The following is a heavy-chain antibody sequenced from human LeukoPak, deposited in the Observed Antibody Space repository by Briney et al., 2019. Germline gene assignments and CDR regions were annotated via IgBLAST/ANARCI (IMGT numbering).Heavy chain of an antibody. Sequence: GGSLRLSCAASGFTFDEYAMHWVRQTPGKGLEWVSTISRNSGSMDYADSVKGRFTISRDNAKNSLFLEMNSLRAEDTALYYCAKTHSRITAQDYYFDYWGQGTLVTVSS. J-gene: IGHJ4*02. CDR3: AKTHSRITAQDYYFDY. D-gene: IGHD2-15*01. CDR2: ISRNSGSM. CDR1: GFTFDEYA. V-gene: IGHV3-9*01.